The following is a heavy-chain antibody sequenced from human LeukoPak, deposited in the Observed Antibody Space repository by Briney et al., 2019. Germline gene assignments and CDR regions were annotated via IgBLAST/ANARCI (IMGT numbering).Heavy chain of an antibody. D-gene: IGHD5-24*01. V-gene: IGHV3-7*04. CDR1: GFTFSSYW. J-gene: IGHJ4*02. CDR3: AGRGDGNLYYFDH. Sequence: GGSLRLSCAASGFTFSSYWMSWVRQAPGKGLEWVANIKQNGGEKYYVDSVKGRFTISRDNAKNSLYLQMNSLRPEDTAVYYCAGRGDGNLYYFDHWGQGTLVTASS. CDR2: IKQNGGEK.